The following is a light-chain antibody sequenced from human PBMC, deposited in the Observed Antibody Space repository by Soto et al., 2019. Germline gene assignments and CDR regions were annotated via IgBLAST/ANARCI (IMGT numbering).Light chain of an antibody. J-gene: IGKJ4*01. CDR2: GAS. CDR1: QSVSSN. V-gene: IGKV3-15*01. CDR3: QQYNDWPLT. Sequence: EIVMTQSPATLSVSPGERATLSCRASQSVSSNLAWYQQKRGQAPRLLIYGASTRATGLPDRLSGSGSGTELTPAIRSLQSEDFALYYCQQYNDWPLTFGGGTKVEIK.